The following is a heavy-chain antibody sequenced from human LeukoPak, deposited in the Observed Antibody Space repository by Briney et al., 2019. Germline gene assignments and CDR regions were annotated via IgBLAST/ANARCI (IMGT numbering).Heavy chain of an antibody. CDR2: ISYDGSNK. CDR3: ARSSEADYGNGMDV. Sequence: GGSLRLSCAASGFTFSSYAMHWVRQAPGKGLERVAVISYDGSNKYYADSVKGRFTISRDNSKNTLYLQMNSLRAEDTAVYYCARSSEADYGNGMDVWGQGTTVTVSS. V-gene: IGHV3-30-3*01. J-gene: IGHJ6*02. CDR1: GFTFSSYA. D-gene: IGHD4-17*01.